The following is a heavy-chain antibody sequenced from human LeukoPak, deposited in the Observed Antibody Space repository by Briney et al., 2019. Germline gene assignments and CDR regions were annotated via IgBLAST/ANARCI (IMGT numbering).Heavy chain of an antibody. D-gene: IGHD3-10*01. J-gene: IGHJ4*02. CDR1: GFSFSSYA. CDR2: IRSKAYGGTT. Sequence: GGSLRLSCAASGFSFSSYAMSWVRQAPGKGLEWVGFIRSKAYGGTTEYAASVKGRFTISRDDSKSIAYLQMNSLKTEDTAVYYCTSPSYYYGSGSYPFDYWGQGTLVTVSS. CDR3: TSPSYYYGSGSYPFDY. V-gene: IGHV3-49*04.